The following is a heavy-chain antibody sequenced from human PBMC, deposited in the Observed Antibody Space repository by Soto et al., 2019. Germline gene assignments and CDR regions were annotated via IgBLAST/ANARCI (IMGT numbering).Heavy chain of an antibody. CDR3: ARAPVVVAATDY. V-gene: IGHV3-21*01. Sequence: VGSLRLSCAASGFTFSSYSMNWVRQAPGKGLEWVSSISSSSSYIYYADSVKGRFTISRDNAKNSLYLQMNSLRAEDTAVYYCARAPVVVAATDYWGQGTLVT. D-gene: IGHD2-15*01. CDR2: ISSSSSYI. CDR1: GFTFSSYS. J-gene: IGHJ4*02.